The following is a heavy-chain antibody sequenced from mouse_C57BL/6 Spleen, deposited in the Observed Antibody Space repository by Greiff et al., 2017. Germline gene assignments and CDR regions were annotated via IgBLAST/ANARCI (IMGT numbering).Heavy chain of an antibody. Sequence: QVQLQQPGAELVMPGASVKLSCKASGYTFTGYWMHWVKQRPGQGLEWIGEIDPSDSYTNYNQKFKGKSTLTVDKSSSTAYMQLSSLTSEDSAVYNCARPYGSSYWYFDVWGTGTTVTVSS. CDR2: IDPSDSYT. J-gene: IGHJ1*03. CDR3: ARPYGSSYWYFDV. V-gene: IGHV1-69*01. CDR1: GYTFTGYW. D-gene: IGHD1-1*01.